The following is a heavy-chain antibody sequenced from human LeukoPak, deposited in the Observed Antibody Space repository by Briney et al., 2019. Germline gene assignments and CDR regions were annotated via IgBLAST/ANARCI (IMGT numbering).Heavy chain of an antibody. Sequence: SETLSLTCAVYGGSFSGYYWSWVRQPPGKGLEWIGEINHSGSTNYNPSLKSRLTISVDTSKNQFSLKVSSVTAADTAVYYCARGRSNYYGMDVWGQGTTVTVSS. J-gene: IGHJ6*02. CDR1: GGSFSGYY. D-gene: IGHD1-26*01. CDR3: ARGRSNYYGMDV. V-gene: IGHV4-34*01. CDR2: INHSGST.